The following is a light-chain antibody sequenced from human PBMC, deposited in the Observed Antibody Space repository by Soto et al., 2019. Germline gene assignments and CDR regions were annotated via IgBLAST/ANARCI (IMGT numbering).Light chain of an antibody. CDR3: QQYVTSPLT. CDR2: GAS. J-gene: IGKJ4*01. CDR1: QSVDIN. Sequence: EIVLTQSPATLSVSPGERVTLSCRASQSVDINLAWYQQKPGQAPRLLIYGASTRATGIPDRFSGSGSGTDFTLTISRLEPEDFAVYYCQQYVTSPLTFGGGTKVDIK. V-gene: IGKV3-20*01.